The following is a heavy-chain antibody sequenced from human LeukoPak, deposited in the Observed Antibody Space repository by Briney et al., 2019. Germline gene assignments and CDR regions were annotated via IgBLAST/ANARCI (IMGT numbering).Heavy chain of an antibody. CDR2: ISYDGSNK. V-gene: IGHV3-30-3*01. CDR3: ARDPPRYSSGWYGVDY. J-gene: IGHJ4*02. D-gene: IGHD6-19*01. CDR1: GFTFSSYA. Sequence: PGRSLRLSCAASGFTFSSYAMHWVRQAPGKGLEWVAVISYDGSNKYYADSVKGRFTISRDNSKNTLYLQMNSLRAEDTAVYYCARDPPRYSSGWYGVDYWGQGTLVTVSS.